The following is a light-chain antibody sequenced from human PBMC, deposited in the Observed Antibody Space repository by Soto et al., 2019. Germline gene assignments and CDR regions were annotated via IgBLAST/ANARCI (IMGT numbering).Light chain of an antibody. J-gene: IGLJ1*01. CDR2: DNN. CDR3: GTWDSRLSAYV. Sequence: QSVLTQPPSVSAAPGQKVTISCSGTSSNIGNTFVSWYQQLPGTAPKLLIYDNNKRPSGIPDRFSDSKSGTSATLAITGLQTGDEADYYCGTWDSRLSAYVFGTGTKVTVL. V-gene: IGLV1-51*01. CDR1: SSNIGNTF.